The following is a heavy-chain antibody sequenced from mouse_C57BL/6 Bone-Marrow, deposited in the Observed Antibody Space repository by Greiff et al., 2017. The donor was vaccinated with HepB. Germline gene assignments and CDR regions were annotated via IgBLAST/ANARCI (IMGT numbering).Heavy chain of an antibody. CDR3: ARDDYDGYYAMDY. CDR1: GYTFTSYW. CDR2: IDPSDSYT. Sequence: VQLQQPGAELVMPGASVKLSCKASGYTFTSYWMHWVKQRPGQGLEWIGEIDPSDSYTNYNQKFKGKSTLTVDKSPSTAYMQLSSLTSEDSAVYYCARDDYDGYYAMDYWGQGTSVTVSS. V-gene: IGHV1-69*01. D-gene: IGHD2-4*01. J-gene: IGHJ4*01.